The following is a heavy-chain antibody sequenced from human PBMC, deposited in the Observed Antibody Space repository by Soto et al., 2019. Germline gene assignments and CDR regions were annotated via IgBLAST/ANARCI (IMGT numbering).Heavy chain of an antibody. CDR3: AKDHPYCSSTSCQAAYSSSWYDAFDI. J-gene: IGHJ3*02. V-gene: IGHV3-23*01. CDR1: GFTFSSYS. D-gene: IGHD2-2*01. CDR2: ISGSGGST. Sequence: GGSLRLSCAASGFTFSSYSVTWVRQAPGGGLEWVSTISGSGGSTYYADSVKGRFTISRDNSKNTLYLQMNSLRAEDTAVYYCAKDHPYCSSTSCQAAYSSSWYDAFDIWGQGTMVTVSS.